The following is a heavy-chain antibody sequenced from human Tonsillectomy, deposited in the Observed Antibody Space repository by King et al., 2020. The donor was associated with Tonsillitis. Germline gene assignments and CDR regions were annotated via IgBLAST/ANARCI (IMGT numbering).Heavy chain of an antibody. CDR1: GFTFSSYG. CDR3: ARTGHYYGSGHNDAFDI. V-gene: IGHV3-33*08. CDR2: TWYDGSNK. J-gene: IGHJ3*02. Sequence: VQLVESGGGVVQPGRPLRLSCAASGFTFSSYGIHWVRQAPGKGLEWVAVTWYDGSNKYYADSVKGRFTISRDNSKNTLYLQMNSLRAEDTAVYYCARTGHYYGSGHNDAFDIWGQGTMVTVSS. D-gene: IGHD3-10*01.